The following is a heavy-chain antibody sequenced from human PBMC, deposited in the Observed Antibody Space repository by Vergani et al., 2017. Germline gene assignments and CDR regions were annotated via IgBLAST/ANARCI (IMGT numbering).Heavy chain of an antibody. D-gene: IGHD6-19*01. J-gene: IGHJ4*02. CDR2: ISWNSGSI. Sequence: EVQLVESGGGLVQPGRSLRLSCAASGFTFDDYAMHWVRQAPGKGLEWVSGISWNSGSIGYADSVKGRFTISRDNAKNSLYLQMNSLRAEDTAVYYCAVDLAGIPSWGQGTLVTVSS. CDR1: GFTFDDYA. V-gene: IGHV3-9*01. CDR3: AVDLAGIPS.